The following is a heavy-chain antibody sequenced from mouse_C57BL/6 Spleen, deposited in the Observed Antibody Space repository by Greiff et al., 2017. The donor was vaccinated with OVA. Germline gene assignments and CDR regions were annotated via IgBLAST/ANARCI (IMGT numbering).Heavy chain of an antibody. V-gene: IGHV5-9*04. J-gene: IGHJ2*01. CDR2: ISGGGGNT. CDR3: ARRTGTGYFDY. Sequence: DVQLQESGGGLVKPGGSLKLSCAASGFTFSSYTMSWVRQTPEKRLEWVATISGGGGNTYYPERVKGRFTLSRDNATNTLYLQMSSLGSEDTALYYCARRTGTGYFDYWGQGTTLTVSS. CDR1: GFTFSSYT. D-gene: IGHD4-1*01.